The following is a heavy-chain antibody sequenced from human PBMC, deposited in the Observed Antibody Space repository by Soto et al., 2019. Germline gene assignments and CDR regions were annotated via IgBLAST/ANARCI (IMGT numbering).Heavy chain of an antibody. J-gene: IGHJ4*02. CDR2: IFYSGNT. CDR1: GDSIRNYY. CDR3: ARANIAVAGEFDY. D-gene: IGHD6-19*01. Sequence: LPETLSLTCSVSGDSIRNYYWTWVRQPAGEGLEWIGYIFYSGNTYYSPSLKSRVTISLDTSKNQFSLKLSSVTAADTAVYYCARANIAVAGEFDYWGQGTLVTVPQ. V-gene: IGHV4-59*06.